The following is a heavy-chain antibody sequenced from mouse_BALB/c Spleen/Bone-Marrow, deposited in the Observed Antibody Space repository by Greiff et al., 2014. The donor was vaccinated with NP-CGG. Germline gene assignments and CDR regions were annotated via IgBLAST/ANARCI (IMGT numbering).Heavy chain of an antibody. Sequence: SGSVLVRPGASVKLSCKASGYTFTSSWMHWAKRRPGQGLEWIGEIHPNSGNTNYNEKFKGKATLTVDTSSSTAYVDLSSLTSEDSAVYYCAREKIYGNYLWYFDVWGAGTTVTVSS. J-gene: IGHJ1*01. D-gene: IGHD2-1*01. V-gene: IGHV1S130*01. CDR1: GYTFTSSW. CDR2: IHPNSGNT. CDR3: AREKIYGNYLWYFDV.